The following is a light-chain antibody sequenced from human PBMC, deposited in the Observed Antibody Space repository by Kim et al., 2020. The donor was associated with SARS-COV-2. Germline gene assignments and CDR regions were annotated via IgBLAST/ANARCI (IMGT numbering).Light chain of an antibody. Sequence: VALGQTVRSKCQGEGRRRYYATWYKQKPGEAPILVIYGKNNRPSGIPDRVSGAGAGKKASLTITGTQTGDEADYYCNTRDSNDNVVFGGGTKLTVL. V-gene: IGLV3-19*01. CDR1: GRRRYY. J-gene: IGLJ2*01. CDR2: GKN. CDR3: NTRDSNDNVV.